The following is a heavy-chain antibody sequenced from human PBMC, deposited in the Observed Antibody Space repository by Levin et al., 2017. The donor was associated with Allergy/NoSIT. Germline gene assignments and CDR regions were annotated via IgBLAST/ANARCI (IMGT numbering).Heavy chain of an antibody. V-gene: IGHV3-74*01. Sequence: LSLTCAASGFTFSSYWMHWVRQAPGKGLVWVSRINSDGSSTSYADSVKGRFTISRDNAKNTLYLQMNSLRAEDTAVYYCARDSSSWSSQGYWGQGTLVTVSS. D-gene: IGHD6-13*01. CDR2: INSDGSST. J-gene: IGHJ4*02. CDR1: GFTFSSYW. CDR3: ARDSSSWSSQGY.